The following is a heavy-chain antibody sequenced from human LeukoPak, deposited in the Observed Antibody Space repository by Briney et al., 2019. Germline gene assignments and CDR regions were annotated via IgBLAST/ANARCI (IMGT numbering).Heavy chain of an antibody. V-gene: IGHV3-23*01. D-gene: IGHD3-16*01. J-gene: IGHJ3*02. CDR2: ISGSGAKT. CDR3: VRLGVGAFDI. Sequence: GGSLRLSCAASGFTFSTYAMNWVRQAPGKGLEWVSAISGSGAKTYYADFVKGRFTISRDNSKNTLYLQMNSLRAEDTAVYYCVRLGVGAFDIWGQGTMVTVSS. CDR1: GFTFSTYA.